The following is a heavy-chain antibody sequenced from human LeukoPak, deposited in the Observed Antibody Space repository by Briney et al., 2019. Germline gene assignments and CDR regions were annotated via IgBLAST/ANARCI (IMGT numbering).Heavy chain of an antibody. J-gene: IGHJ5*02. V-gene: IGHV4-61*01. Sequence: SETLSLTCTVSGGSVSSNSNYWSWIRQPPGKGLEWIGYNSYFGSASYNPSLKSRVTISVDTSKNQFSLKLSSVTAADTAVYYCARDTPGGYDFWWFDPWGQGTLVTVSS. CDR3: ARDTPGGYDFWWFDP. D-gene: IGHD5-12*01. CDR2: NSYFGSA. CDR1: GGSVSSNSNY.